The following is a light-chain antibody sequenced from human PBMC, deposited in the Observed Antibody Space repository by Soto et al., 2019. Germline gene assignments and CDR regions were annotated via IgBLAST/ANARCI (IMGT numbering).Light chain of an antibody. CDR2: GNT. V-gene: IGLV1-40*01. CDR3: QSYDSSQSGGV. J-gene: IGLJ3*02. Sequence: QSVLTQPPSVSGAPGQTVTISCTGATFDVHWYQQFPGAAPIVLIYGNTNLPSGVPDRFSGSKSGTSASLAIAGLQAEDEGDYYCQSYDSSQSGGVFGGGTKVTVL. CDR1: ATFD.